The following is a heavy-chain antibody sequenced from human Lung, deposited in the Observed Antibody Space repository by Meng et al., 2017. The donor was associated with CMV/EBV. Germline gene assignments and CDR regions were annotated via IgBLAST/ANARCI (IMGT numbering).Heavy chain of an antibody. CDR3: ARGGSSWGGKYYYYGMDV. V-gene: IGHV3-74*01. J-gene: IGHJ6*02. CDR1: GFTFSSYW. Sequence: ESXKIXXAASGFTFSSYWMHWVRQAPGKGLVWVSRINSDGSSTSYADSVKRRFTISRDNAKNTLYLQMNSLRAEDTAVYYCARGGSSWGGKYYYYGMDVWGQETTDXVS. CDR2: INSDGSST. D-gene: IGHD6-13*01.